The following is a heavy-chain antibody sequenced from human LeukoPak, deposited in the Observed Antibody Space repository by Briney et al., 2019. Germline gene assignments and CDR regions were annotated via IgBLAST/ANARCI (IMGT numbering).Heavy chain of an antibody. V-gene: IGHV4-4*08. CDR2: IYNSGST. CDR3: GRRSRSTWNYRRGDY. D-gene: IGHD1-7*01. Sequence: SETLSLTCTVSGDSFSYFYWSWIRQPPGKGLEWIGYIYNSGSTNYNPSLKSRVTISVDTSKNQFSLKLTSVTAADTAVYYCGRRSRSTWNYRRGDYWGQGTLVTVSS. J-gene: IGHJ4*02. CDR1: GDSFSYFY.